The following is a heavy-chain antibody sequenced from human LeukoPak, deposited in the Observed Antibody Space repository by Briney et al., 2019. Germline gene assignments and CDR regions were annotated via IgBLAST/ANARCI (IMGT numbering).Heavy chain of an antibody. CDR3: ASLSGYSK. J-gene: IGHJ4*02. Sequence: ASVKVSCKASGYTFSTFDVNWVRQATGQGLEWIGRMNPHSGDTGYAQKFQGRVTMTRNSSISTAYMELSRLKSEDTAVYYCASLSGYSKWGQGTLLTVSS. V-gene: IGHV1-8*01. D-gene: IGHD3-22*01. CDR1: GYTFSTFD. CDR2: MNPHSGDT.